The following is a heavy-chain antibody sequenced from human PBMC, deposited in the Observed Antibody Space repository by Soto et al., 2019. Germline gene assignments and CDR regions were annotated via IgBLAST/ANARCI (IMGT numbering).Heavy chain of an antibody. J-gene: IGHJ4*02. V-gene: IGHV5-51*01. CDR1: GDSFTSYW. D-gene: IGHD3-10*01. CDR2: IYPGDSDT. CDR3: ARGRYYGSGSLYDY. Sequence: DSLTISRKGSGDSFTSYWIGLVRQMRGKGLEWMGIIYPGDSDTRYSPSFQGQVTISADKSISTAYLQWSSLKASDTAMYYCARGRYYGSGSLYDYWGQGTLVTVSS.